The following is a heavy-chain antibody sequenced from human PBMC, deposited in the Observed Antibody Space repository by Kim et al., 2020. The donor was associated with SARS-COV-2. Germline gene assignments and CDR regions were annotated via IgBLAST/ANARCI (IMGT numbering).Heavy chain of an antibody. V-gene: IGHV4-31*02. Sequence: LKSRVTISVDTSKTQFSLKLSSLTAADTAVYYCAREKRGYSGYDYSNLDYWGQGTLVTVSS. J-gene: IGHJ4*02. CDR3: AREKRGYSGYDYSNLDY. D-gene: IGHD5-12*01.